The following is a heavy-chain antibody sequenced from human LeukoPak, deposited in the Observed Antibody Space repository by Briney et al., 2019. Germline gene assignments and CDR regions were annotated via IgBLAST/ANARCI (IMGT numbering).Heavy chain of an antibody. CDR1: GFTFSSYA. CDR3: AKGTSWVSDYYYMDV. D-gene: IGHD2-8*01. Sequence: GGSLRLSCAASGFTFSSYAMSWVRQAPGKGLEWVSAISGSGGSTYYADSVKGRFIISRDNSKNTLYMQMNSLRAEDTAVYYCAKGTSWVSDYYYMDVWGKGTTVTVSS. J-gene: IGHJ6*03. V-gene: IGHV3-23*01. CDR2: ISGSGGST.